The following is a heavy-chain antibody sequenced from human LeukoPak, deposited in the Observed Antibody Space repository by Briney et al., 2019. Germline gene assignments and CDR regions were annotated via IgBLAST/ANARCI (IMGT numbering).Heavy chain of an antibody. Sequence: SETLSLTCAVYGGSFSGYYWSWIRQPPGKGLEWIGYIYYSGSTNYNPSLKSRVTISVDTSKNQFSLKLSSVTAADTAVYYCARIKGGYDILTGYYNVGYFDYWGQGTLVTVSS. V-gene: IGHV4-59*01. CDR1: GGSFSGYY. D-gene: IGHD3-9*01. CDR2: IYYSGST. J-gene: IGHJ4*02. CDR3: ARIKGGYDILTGYYNVGYFDY.